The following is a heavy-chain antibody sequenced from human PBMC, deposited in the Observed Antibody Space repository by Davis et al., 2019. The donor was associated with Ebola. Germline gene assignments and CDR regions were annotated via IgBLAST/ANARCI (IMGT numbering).Heavy chain of an antibody. V-gene: IGHV1-69*04. CDR3: ARATAVAGSYFDY. D-gene: IGHD6-19*01. CDR1: GGTFSSYA. CDR2: IIPILGIA. J-gene: IGHJ4*02. Sequence: SVKVSCKASGGTFSSYAISWVRQAPGQGLEWMGRIIPILGIANYAQKFQGRVTITADKSTSTAYMELSSLRSEDTAVYYCARATAVAGSYFDYWGQGTLVTVSS.